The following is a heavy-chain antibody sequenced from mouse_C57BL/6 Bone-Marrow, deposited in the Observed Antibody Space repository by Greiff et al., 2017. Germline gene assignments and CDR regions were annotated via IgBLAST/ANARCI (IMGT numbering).Heavy chain of an antibody. CDR1: GFTFSSYG. V-gene: IGHV5-6*01. J-gene: IGHJ2*01. D-gene: IGHD2-3*01. CDR3: AREDDGYYEDYFDY. Sequence: EVKLPESGGDLVKPGGSLKLSCAASGFTFSSYGMSWVRQTPDKRLEWVATISSGGSYTYYPDSVKGRFTISRDNAKNTLYLQMSSLKSEDTAMYYCAREDDGYYEDYFDYGGQGTTLTVAS. CDR2: ISSGGSYT.